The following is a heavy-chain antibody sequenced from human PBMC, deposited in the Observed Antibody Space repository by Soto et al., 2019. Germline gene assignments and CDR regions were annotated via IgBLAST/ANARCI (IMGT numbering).Heavy chain of an antibody. CDR3: ARERGSGGMDV. Sequence: LRLSCAASGFTFSRYSMNWVRQAPGKGLEWVSSISSSSSYIYYADSVKGRFTISRDNAKNSLYLQMNSLRAEDTAVYYCARERGSGGMDVWGQGTTVTVSS. J-gene: IGHJ6*02. D-gene: IGHD3-10*01. CDR2: ISSSSSYI. CDR1: GFTFSRYS. V-gene: IGHV3-21*01.